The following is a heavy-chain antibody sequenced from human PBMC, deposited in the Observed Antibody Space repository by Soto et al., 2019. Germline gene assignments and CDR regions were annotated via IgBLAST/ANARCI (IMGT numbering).Heavy chain of an antibody. V-gene: IGHV3-7*01. D-gene: IGHD1-20*01. CDR1: EFTFDKYY. J-gene: IGHJ6*02. Sequence: PGGSLRLSCAASEFTFDKYYMTWVRQAPGKGPEWVASIKPDGSEQYYVDSVKGRFTISRDNANNSLYLQMNSLRAEDTAVYFCARGNWNYYYGFDVWGQGTTVTVSS. CDR3: ARGNWNYYYGFDV. CDR2: IKPDGSEQ.